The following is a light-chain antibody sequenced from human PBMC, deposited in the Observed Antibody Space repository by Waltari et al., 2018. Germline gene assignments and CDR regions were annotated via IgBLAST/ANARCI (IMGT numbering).Light chain of an antibody. CDR2: TAS. V-gene: IGKV1-6*02. J-gene: IGKJ4*01. CDR3: QQGYDFPCT. Sequence: IQMTQSPSSLSASIGDTVTITCRASRDIANNLNWYQQQSGKAPKLLIYTASSLQSGVPSRFSVSGSGTDFSLTISSLQPEDFATYYCQQGYDFPCTFGRGTKVEIK. CDR1: RDIANN.